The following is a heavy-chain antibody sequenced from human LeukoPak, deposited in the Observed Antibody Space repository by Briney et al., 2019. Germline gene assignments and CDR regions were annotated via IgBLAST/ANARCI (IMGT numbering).Heavy chain of an antibody. J-gene: IGHJ4*02. CDR1: GGSISTSY. CDR2: IYTSGST. Sequence: SETLSPTCTVSGGSISTSYWSWIRQPAGKGLEWIGRIYTSGSTDYTPSLRTRVTMSVDTSKNQFSLKLRSVTAADTDVYYCTRALYRLGYRFDYWGQGTLVTVS. V-gene: IGHV4-4*07. D-gene: IGHD3-16*01. CDR3: TRALYRLGYRFDY.